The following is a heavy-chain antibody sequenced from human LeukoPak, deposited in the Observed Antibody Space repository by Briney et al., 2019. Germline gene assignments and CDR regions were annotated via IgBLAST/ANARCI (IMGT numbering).Heavy chain of an antibody. V-gene: IGHV3-30*18. Sequence: PGGSLRLSCAASRFTFSSYGMHWVRQAPGKGLEWVAVISYDGNNKDYADSVKGRFTISRDNSKNTLSLQMNSLRAEDTAVYYCAKDRVVEPTNYFDYWGQGALVTVSS. D-gene: IGHD1-26*01. CDR2: ISYDGNNK. CDR1: RFTFSSYG. CDR3: AKDRVVEPTNYFDY. J-gene: IGHJ4*02.